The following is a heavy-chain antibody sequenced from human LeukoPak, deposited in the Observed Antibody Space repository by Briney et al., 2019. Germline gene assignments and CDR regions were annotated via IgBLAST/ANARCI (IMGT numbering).Heavy chain of an antibody. CDR1: GGPFSGYY. D-gene: IGHD3-3*01. Sequence: PSGTLSLTCTVSGGPFSGYYWSWIRQPAGKTLEWIGRIFTSGITTYNPSLRSRVTTSVDTSKSQFSLNRGSVTAADTAVYYCAREYYYDFWSGHVNWFDPWGQGTLVTVSS. CDR2: IFTSGIT. CDR3: AREYYYDFWSGHVNWFDP. V-gene: IGHV4-4*07. J-gene: IGHJ5*02.